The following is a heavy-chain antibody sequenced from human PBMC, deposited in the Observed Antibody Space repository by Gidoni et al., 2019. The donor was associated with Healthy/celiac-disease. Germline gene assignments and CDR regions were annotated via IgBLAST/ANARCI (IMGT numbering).Heavy chain of an antibody. J-gene: IGHJ4*02. CDR3: APQYYYDSSGYIY. CDR2: IYYSGST. CDR1: GGSISSSSYY. D-gene: IGHD3-22*01. Sequence: QLQLQESGPGLVTPSETLSLTCTVSGGSISSSSYYWGWIRPPPGKGLEWIGSIYYSGSTYYNPSLKSRVTISVDTSKNQFSLKLSSVTAADTAVYYCAPQYYYDSSGYIYWGQGTLVTVSS. V-gene: IGHV4-39*01.